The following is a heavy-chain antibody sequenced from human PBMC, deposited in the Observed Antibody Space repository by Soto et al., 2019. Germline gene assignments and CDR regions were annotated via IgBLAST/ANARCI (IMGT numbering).Heavy chain of an antibody. CDR3: ARDCCSSTSGFDF. CDR1: GYTFTSYD. J-gene: IGHJ4*02. V-gene: IGHV1-8*01. Sequence: ASVKVSCKASGYTFTSYDINWVRQATGQGLEWMGWVNPNSGNTGYAQKFQGRVTMTRDTSVSTAYMELSSLRSDDSAVYYCARDCCSSTSGFDFWGQGTLVTVSS. D-gene: IGHD2-2*01. CDR2: VNPNSGNT.